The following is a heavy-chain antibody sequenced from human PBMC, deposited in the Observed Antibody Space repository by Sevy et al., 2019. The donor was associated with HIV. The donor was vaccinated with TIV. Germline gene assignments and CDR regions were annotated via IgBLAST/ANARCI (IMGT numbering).Heavy chain of an antibody. J-gene: IGHJ4*02. CDR3: AREAVGASSTHFDY. V-gene: IGHV1-2*02. CDR2: FNPDSGYT. D-gene: IGHD1-26*01. Sequence: ASVKVSCKAFGYTFTDYYIHWVRQAPGQGPEWMGWFNPDSGYTNYAQKFLGRVTMTRDTSISTAYMDLSRLGSDETAVYYCAREAVGASSTHFDYWGQGTLVTVSS. CDR1: GYTFTDYY.